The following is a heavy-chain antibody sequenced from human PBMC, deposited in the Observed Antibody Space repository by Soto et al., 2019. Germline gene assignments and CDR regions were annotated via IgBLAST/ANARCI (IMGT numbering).Heavy chain of an antibody. CDR1: GFSLNSYA. CDR2: ISYDGSNI. CDR3: ESDCSSHTCYRQGGMDV. Sequence: QVQLVESGGGVVQPGRSLTLSCAASGFSLNSYAMHWVRQAPGKGLEWVAVISYDGSNILNGDSVKGRFTISRDKSKKKVYVQVDRLRTEDTAVYYCESDCSSHTCYRQGGMDVWGQGTTVTVSS. J-gene: IGHJ6*02. D-gene: IGHD2-2*02. V-gene: IGHV3-30-3*01.